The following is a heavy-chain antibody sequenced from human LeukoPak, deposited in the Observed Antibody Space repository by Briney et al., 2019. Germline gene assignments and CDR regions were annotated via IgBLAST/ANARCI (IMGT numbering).Heavy chain of an antibody. V-gene: IGHV2-70*01. CDR3: ARQIVGATTSWFDP. CDR1: GFSLSTSGMC. Sequence: SGPALVKPTQTLTLTCTFSGFSLSTSGMCVSLIRQPPGKALEWLALIDWDDDKYYSTSLKTRLTISKDTPKNQVVLTMTNMDPVDTATYYCARQIVGATTSWFDPWGQGTLVTVSS. CDR2: IDWDDDK. J-gene: IGHJ5*02. D-gene: IGHD1-26*01.